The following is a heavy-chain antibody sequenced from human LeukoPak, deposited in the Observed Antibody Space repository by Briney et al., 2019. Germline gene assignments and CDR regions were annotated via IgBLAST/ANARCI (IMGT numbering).Heavy chain of an antibody. CDR2: IYYSGST. Sequence: PSQTLPLTCTVSGGSISSGGYYWSWLRQHPGKGLEWIGYIYYSGSTYYNPSLKSRVTISVDTSTNQFSLKLSSVTAADTSVYYCARGPYDSRGYFFNPWGQGTLVTVSS. D-gene: IGHD3-22*01. CDR1: GGSISSGGYY. CDR3: ARGPYDSRGYFFNP. V-gene: IGHV4-31*03. J-gene: IGHJ5*02.